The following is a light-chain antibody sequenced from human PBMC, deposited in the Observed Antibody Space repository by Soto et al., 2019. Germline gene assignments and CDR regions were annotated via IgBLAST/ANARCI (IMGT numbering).Light chain of an antibody. CDR3: QSYDSSLSGSDVV. V-gene: IGLV1-40*01. CDR1: SSNIGAGYD. J-gene: IGLJ2*01. CDR2: GNS. Sequence: QPVLTQPPSVSGAPGQRVTISCTGSSSNIGAGYDVHWYQRLPGTAPKLLIYGNSNRPSGVPDRFSGSKSGTSASLAITGLQAEDAADYYCQSYDSSLSGSDVVFGGGTKLTVL.